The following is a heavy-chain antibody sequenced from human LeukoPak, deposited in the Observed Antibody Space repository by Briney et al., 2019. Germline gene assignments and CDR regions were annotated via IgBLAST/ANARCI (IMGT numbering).Heavy chain of an antibody. J-gene: IGHJ4*02. CDR2: INPNSGGT. CDR3: ARGYNDYGDYDLDY. V-gene: IGHV1-2*02. D-gene: IGHD4-17*01. CDR1: GYTFTGYY. Sequence: VASVTVSCKASGYTFTGYYMHWVRQAPGQGLEWMGWINPNSGGTNYAQKFQGRVTMTRDTSISTAYMELSRLRSDDTAVYYCARGYNDYGDYDLDYWGQGTLVTVSS.